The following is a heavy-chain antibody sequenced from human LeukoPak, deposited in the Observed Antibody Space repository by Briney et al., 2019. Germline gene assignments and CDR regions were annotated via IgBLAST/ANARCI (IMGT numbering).Heavy chain of an antibody. V-gene: IGHV4-39*01. CDR2: IYYSGST. D-gene: IGHD4-11*01. CDR1: GGSISSSSYY. CDR3: ARHPEDYIRYNWFDP. J-gene: IGHJ5*02. Sequence: SETLSLTCTVSGGSISSSSYYWGWIRQPPGKGLEWIGSIYYSGSTYYNPFLKSRVTISVDTSKNQFSLKLSSVTAADTAVYYCARHPEDYIRYNWFDPWGQGTLVTVSS.